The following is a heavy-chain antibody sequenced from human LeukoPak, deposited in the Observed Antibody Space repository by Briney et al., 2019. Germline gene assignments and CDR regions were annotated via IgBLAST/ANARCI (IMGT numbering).Heavy chain of an antibody. CDR3: AREARRTELRRGGYFDY. CDR2: ISYDGDNK. V-gene: IGHV3-30*04. Sequence: GGSLRLSCAASGFTFSSYVMHWVRQAPGKGLEWVAIISYDGDNKFYADSVRGRFTIFRDISKNTLHLHMNSLRGEDTAVYYCAREARRTELRRGGYFDYWGQGSLVTVSS. D-gene: IGHD1-26*01. J-gene: IGHJ4*02. CDR1: GFTFSSYV.